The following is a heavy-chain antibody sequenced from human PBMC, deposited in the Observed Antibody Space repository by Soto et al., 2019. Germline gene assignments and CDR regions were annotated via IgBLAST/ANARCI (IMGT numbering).Heavy chain of an antibody. CDR1: GYTFTRNA. CDR3: ARSHLYYDSSGYPDY. J-gene: IGHJ4*02. CDR2: IDAGNGNT. D-gene: IGHD3-22*01. Sequence: ASVKVSCKASGYTFTRNAIHWVRQAPGQRLEWIGKIDAGNGNTKYSQKFQDRVTITRDTSASAAYMELRTLRSEDTSIYYCARSHLYYDSSGYPDYWGQGTLVTVSS. V-gene: IGHV1-3*01.